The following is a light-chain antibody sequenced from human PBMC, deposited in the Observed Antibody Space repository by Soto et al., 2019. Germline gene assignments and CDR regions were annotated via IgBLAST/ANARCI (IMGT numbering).Light chain of an antibody. J-gene: IGKJ4*01. V-gene: IGKV3-20*01. Sequence: ASTRATGTPDRISGSGSGTDFALTISRLEPEDFAVYYCQQYGTSPPLTFGGGTKVDIK. CDR2: AS. CDR3: QQYGTSPPLT.